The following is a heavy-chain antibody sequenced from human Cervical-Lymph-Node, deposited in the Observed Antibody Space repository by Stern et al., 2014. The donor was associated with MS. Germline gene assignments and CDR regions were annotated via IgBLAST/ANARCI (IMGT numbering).Heavy chain of an antibody. V-gene: IGHV3-74*02. Sequence: EDQLVESGGGLVQPGGSLRLSCAASGFTFSNYWMHWVRQAPGKGLGWVSHINSDGSRTSYADSVKGRFTFSGDNAKNTLYLQMNSLRAEDTAVYYCARSWELAFDYWGQGTLVTVPS. CDR1: GFTFSNYW. CDR2: INSDGSRT. CDR3: ARSWELAFDY. J-gene: IGHJ4*02. D-gene: IGHD1-26*01.